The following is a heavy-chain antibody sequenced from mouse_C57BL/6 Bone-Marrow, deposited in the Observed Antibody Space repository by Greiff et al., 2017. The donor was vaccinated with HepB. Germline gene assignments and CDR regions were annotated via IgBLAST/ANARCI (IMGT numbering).Heavy chain of an antibody. V-gene: IGHV1-42*01. CDR2: INPSTGGT. D-gene: IGHD3-3*01. Sequence: VQLQQSGPELVKPGASVKISCKASGYSFTGYYMNWVKQSPEKSLEWIGEINPSTGGTTYNQKFKAEATLTVDKSSSTAYMQLKSLTSEDSAVYYCARGWAFDYWGQGTTLTVSS. J-gene: IGHJ2*01. CDR1: GYSFTGYY. CDR3: ARGWAFDY.